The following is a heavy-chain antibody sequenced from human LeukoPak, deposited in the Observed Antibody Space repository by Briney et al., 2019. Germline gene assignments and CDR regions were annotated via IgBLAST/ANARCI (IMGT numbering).Heavy chain of an antibody. CDR1: GYSFTSYW. D-gene: IGHD3-22*01. CDR2: IYPGDSDT. J-gene: IGHJ4*02. CDR3: ARLFHDSSGYTRYYDY. V-gene: IGHV5-51*01. Sequence: GESLKISCKGSGYSFTSYWIGWVRQMPGKGLEWMGIIYPGDSDTRYSPSFQGQVTISADKSISTAYLQWSSLKASDTAMYYCARLFHDSSGYTRYYDYWGQGTLVTVSS.